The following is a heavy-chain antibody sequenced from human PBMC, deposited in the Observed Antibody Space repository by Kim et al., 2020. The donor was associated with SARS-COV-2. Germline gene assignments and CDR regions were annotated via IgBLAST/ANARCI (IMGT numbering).Heavy chain of an antibody. D-gene: IGHD3-3*01. CDR3: AREDDFWSGDAFDI. J-gene: IGHJ3*02. CDR2: ISSSGTTI. V-gene: IGHV3-48*03. CDR1: GFRFTSYE. Sequence: GGSLRLSCAASGFRFTSYEMNWVRQALGKGLEWVSYISSSGTTIYNADSVKGRFTISRDNAKNSLYLQMNSLRAEDTAVYYCAREDDFWSGDAFDIWGQGTMVTVSS.